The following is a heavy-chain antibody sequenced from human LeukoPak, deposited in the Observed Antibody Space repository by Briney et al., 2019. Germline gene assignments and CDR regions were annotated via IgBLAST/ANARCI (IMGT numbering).Heavy chain of an antibody. V-gene: IGHV3-21*01. Sequence: GGSLRLSCAASGFTFSSYSMNWVRQAPGKGLEWVSSLSGSSSYIYYADSVKGRFTISRDNAKNSLYLQMNSLRVEDTAVYYCARVFSDFWTGYTFDYWGQGTLVTVSS. CDR3: ARVFSDFWTGYTFDY. CDR1: GFTFSSYS. D-gene: IGHD3/OR15-3a*01. CDR2: LSGSSSYI. J-gene: IGHJ4*02.